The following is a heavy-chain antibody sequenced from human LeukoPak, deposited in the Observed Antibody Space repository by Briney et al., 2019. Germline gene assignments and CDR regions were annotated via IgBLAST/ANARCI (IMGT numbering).Heavy chain of an antibody. V-gene: IGHV3-23*01. CDR2: ISYNGGGS. CDR3: AKRDTSGFYYFDY. Sequence: GGSLRLSCAASGFTFSSYAMSWVRQAPGKGLERVSSISYNGGGSYYAVSVKGRFIISRDNSKNTLHLQMNSLRAEDTAVYYCAKRDTSGFYYFDYWGQGTLVTVSS. J-gene: IGHJ4*02. D-gene: IGHD6-19*01. CDR1: GFTFSSYA.